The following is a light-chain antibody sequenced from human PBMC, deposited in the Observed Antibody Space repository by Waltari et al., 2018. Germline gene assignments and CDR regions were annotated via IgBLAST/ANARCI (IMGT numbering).Light chain of an antibody. CDR2: RNN. J-gene: IGLJ3*02. CDR3: AAWDDSLSGRV. CDR1: SSNIGSNS. V-gene: IGLV1-47*01. Sequence: QSVLTQPPSASGPPGQRVTISCSGISSNIGSNSVSWYQQLPGTAPKLLIYRNNQRPSGVPDRFSGSKSGTSASLAISGLRSEDEADYYCAAWDDSLSGRVFGGGTKLTVL.